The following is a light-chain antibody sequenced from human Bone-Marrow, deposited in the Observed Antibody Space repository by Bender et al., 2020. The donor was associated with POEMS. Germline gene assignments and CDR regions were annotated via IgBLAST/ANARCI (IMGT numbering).Light chain of an antibody. CDR1: GSNIGGYP. V-gene: IGLV1-44*01. CDR2: TNN. J-gene: IGLJ3*02. CDR3: QVWDSSSDHWV. Sequence: QSVLTQPPSVSGTPGQRVTISCSGSGSNIGGYPVNWYQQLPGTAPRLLIYTNNERPSGIPERFSGSNSGNTATLTISRVEAGDEADYYCQVWDSSSDHWVFGGGTKLTVL.